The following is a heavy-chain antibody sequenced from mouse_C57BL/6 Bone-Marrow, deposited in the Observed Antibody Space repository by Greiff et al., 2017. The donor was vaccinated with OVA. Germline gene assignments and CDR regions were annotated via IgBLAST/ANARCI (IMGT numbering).Heavy chain of an antibody. CDR1: GFTFTDYY. V-gene: IGHV7-3*01. Sequence: EVHLVESGGGLVQPGGSLSLSCAASGFTFTDYYMSWVRQPPGKALEWLGFIRNKANGYTTEYSASVKGRFTISRDNSQSILYLQMNALRAEDSATYYCASHYYYGSSYTFGYWGQGTTLTVSS. CDR3: ASHYYYGSSYTFGY. D-gene: IGHD1-1*01. J-gene: IGHJ2*01. CDR2: IRNKANGYTT.